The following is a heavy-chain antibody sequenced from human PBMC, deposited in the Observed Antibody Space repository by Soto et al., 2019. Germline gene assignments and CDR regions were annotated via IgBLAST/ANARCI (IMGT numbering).Heavy chain of an antibody. D-gene: IGHD1-26*01. CDR1: GGTINRYS. Sequence: GASVKVSCKASGGTINRYSISWVRQAPGQRLEWMGWINAGNGNTKYSQKFQGRVTITRDTSASTAYMELSSLRSEDTAVYYCARVLVGATPVDYWGQGTLVTVSS. V-gene: IGHV1-3*01. CDR3: ARVLVGATPVDY. J-gene: IGHJ4*02. CDR2: INAGNGNT.